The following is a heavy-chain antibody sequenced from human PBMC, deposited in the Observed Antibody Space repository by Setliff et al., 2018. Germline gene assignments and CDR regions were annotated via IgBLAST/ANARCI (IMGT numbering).Heavy chain of an antibody. Sequence: PSETLSLTCTVSGGSMIGGHYYWSWIRQLPGKGLEWIAYIYYSGNTYYNPSLKSRVTISVDTSKNQFSLKINSVTAADTAVYYWARGHCSSGECPNYFDPWGQGTQVTVSS. V-gene: IGHV4-31*03. D-gene: IGHD2-15*01. CDR3: ARGHCSSGECPNYFDP. CDR2: IYYSGNT. J-gene: IGHJ5*02. CDR1: GGSMIGGHYY.